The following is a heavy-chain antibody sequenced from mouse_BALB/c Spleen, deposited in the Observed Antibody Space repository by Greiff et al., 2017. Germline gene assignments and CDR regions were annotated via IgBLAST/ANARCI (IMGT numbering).Heavy chain of an antibody. CDR2: ISSGSSTI. CDR1: GFTFSSFG. V-gene: IGHV5-17*02. Sequence: EVNVVESGGGLVQPGGSRKLSCAASGFTFSSFGMHWVRQAPEKGLEWVAYISSGSSTIYYADTVKGRFTISRDNPKNTLFLQMTSLRSEDTAMYYCARWGNWDDFDYWGQGTTLTVSS. J-gene: IGHJ2*01. CDR3: ARWGNWDDFDY. D-gene: IGHD4-1*01.